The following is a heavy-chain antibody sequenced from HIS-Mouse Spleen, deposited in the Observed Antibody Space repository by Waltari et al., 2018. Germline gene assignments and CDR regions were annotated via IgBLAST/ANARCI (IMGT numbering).Heavy chain of an antibody. CDR1: GGSISSRRYY. D-gene: IGHD6-13*01. V-gene: IGHV4-39*07. CDR2: IYYSGST. Sequence: QLQLQESGPGLVKPSETLSLTCTVSGGSISSRRYYLGWIRQPPGKGLKWIGSIYYSGSTYYNPSLKSRVTISVDTSKNQFSLKLSSVTAADTAVYYCAREIPYSSSWYDWYFDLWGRGTLVTVSS. CDR3: AREIPYSSSWYDWYFDL. J-gene: IGHJ2*01.